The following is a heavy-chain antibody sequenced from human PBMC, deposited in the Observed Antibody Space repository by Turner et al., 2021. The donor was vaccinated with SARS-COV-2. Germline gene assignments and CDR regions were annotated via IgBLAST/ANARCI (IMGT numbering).Heavy chain of an antibody. V-gene: IGHV3-53*02. J-gene: IGHJ6*02. CDR3: ARGGEYQLLHYYGMDV. D-gene: IGHD2-2*01. CDR1: GFTVSSNY. CDR2: ISSGGST. Sequence: EVHLVETGGGLIQPGGSLRLSCAASGFTVSSNYMSWVRQAPGKGLEWVSVISSGGSTYYADSVKGRFTISRDNSKNTLYLQMNSLRAEDTAVYYCARGGEYQLLHYYGMDVWGQGTTVTVSS.